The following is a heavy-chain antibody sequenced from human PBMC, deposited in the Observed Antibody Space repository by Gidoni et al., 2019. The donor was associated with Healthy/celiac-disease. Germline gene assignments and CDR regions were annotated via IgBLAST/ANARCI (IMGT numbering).Heavy chain of an antibody. CDR3: ARVKGVVVRYYYGMDV. CDR1: GGSFRGYY. D-gene: IGHD2-2*01. CDR2: INHSGST. Sequence: QVQLQQWGAGLLKPSETLSLPCAVYGGSFRGYYWSWIRQPPGKGLEWIGEINHSGSTNYNPSLKSRVTISVDTSKNQFSLKLSSVTAADTAVYYCARVKGVVVRYYYGMDVWGQGTTVTVSS. V-gene: IGHV4-34*01. J-gene: IGHJ6*02.